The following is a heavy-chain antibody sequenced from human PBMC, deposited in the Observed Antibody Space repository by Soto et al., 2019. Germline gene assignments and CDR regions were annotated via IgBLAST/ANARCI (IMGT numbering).Heavy chain of an antibody. V-gene: IGHV3-33*01. Sequence: QVQLVESGGGVVQPGRSLRLSCAASGFTFSNYGMHWVRQAPGKGLGWVAVILNDGSNRYHAEPVKDRFSISRDNSKSMLYLQMNSLRAEDTAVYYCARDDEYSGNGMDVWGQGTRVTVS. CDR1: GFTFSNYG. CDR3: ARDDEYSGNGMDV. CDR2: ILNDGSNR. D-gene: IGHD3-10*01. J-gene: IGHJ6*02.